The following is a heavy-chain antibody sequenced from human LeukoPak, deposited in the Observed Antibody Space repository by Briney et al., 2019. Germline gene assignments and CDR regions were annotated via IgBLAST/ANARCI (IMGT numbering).Heavy chain of an antibody. J-gene: IGHJ2*01. CDR2: INHSAST. CDR1: GCSISSSGYY. D-gene: IGHD1-26*01. CDR3: ARGGVGATTMPDWYFGL. Sequence: PSETLSLTCNVSGCSISSSGYYCDWLRQPPGKGLEWIGEINHSASTNYNTSLKSRGTISVDTSKNQFSLKLSSVTAADTAVYYCARGGVGATTMPDWYFGLWGRGTLVTVSS. V-gene: IGHV4-39*07.